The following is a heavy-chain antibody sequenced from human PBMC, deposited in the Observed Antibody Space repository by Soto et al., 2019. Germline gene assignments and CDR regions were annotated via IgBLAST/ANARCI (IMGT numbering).Heavy chain of an antibody. Sequence: QVQLVQSGAEVKKPGSSVKVSCKASGGTFSSYDISWVRQAPGQGLEWMGGIIPIFGTANYAQKFQGRVPMTADESTSTAYMFLSSLRSEDTAVYYCAATNGGGSYYQAFEYWGHSTLVTVSS. CDR2: IIPIFGTA. D-gene: IGHD1-26*01. J-gene: IGHJ4*01. CDR1: GGTFSSYD. CDR3: AATNGGGSYYQAFEY. V-gene: IGHV1-69*12.